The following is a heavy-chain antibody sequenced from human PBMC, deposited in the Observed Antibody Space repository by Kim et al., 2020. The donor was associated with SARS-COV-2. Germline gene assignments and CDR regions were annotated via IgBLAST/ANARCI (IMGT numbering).Heavy chain of an antibody. CDR1: GGSFSGYY. Sequence: SETLSLTCAVYGGSFSGYYWSWIRQPPGKGLEWIGEINHSGSTNYNPSLKSRVTISVDTSKNQFSLKLSSVTAADTAVYYCARDPGLRFLEWLRPYGMDVWGQGTTVTVSS. J-gene: IGHJ6*02. D-gene: IGHD3-3*01. CDR3: ARDPGLRFLEWLRPYGMDV. V-gene: IGHV4-34*01. CDR2: INHSGST.